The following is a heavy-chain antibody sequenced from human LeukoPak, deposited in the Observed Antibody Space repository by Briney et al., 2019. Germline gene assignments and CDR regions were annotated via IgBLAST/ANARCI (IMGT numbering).Heavy chain of an antibody. V-gene: IGHV4-30-2*01. CDR1: GGSISSTVYS. Sequence: PSETLSLTCTVSGGSISSTVYSWSWIRQPPGKGLEWIGYISHSGSTYYNPSLKSRVSISVDRSRNQFSLKLTSLTAADTAVYYCARLHSYSPGNYDCWGRGTLVTVSS. D-gene: IGHD2-21*01. CDR3: ARLHSYSPGNYDC. CDR2: ISHSGST. J-gene: IGHJ4*02.